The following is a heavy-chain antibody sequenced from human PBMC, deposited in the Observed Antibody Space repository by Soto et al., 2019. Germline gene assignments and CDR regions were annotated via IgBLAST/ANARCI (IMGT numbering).Heavy chain of an antibody. Sequence: ASVKVSCKASGGTFSSYAISWVRQAPGQGLEWMGGIIPTLGTANYAQKFQGRVTITADESTSTAYMELSSLRSEDTAVYYCASSGGSYGVDWFDPWGQGTLVTVS. J-gene: IGHJ5*02. V-gene: IGHV1-69*13. CDR1: GGTFSSYA. CDR3: ASSGGSYGVDWFDP. CDR2: IIPTLGTA. D-gene: IGHD1-26*01.